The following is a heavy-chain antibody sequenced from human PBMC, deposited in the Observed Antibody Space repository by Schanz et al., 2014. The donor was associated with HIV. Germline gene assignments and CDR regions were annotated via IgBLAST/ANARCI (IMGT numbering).Heavy chain of an antibody. CDR3: ARGFQGFDY. CDR1: GFTFSSYA. J-gene: IGHJ4*02. Sequence: QLLESGGGLVQPGGSLRLSCAASGFTFSSYAMSWVRQAPGKGLEWVALIYYDGTNKYYTDSVKGRFTISRDNSKNTLYLQMNSLRAEDTSVYYCARGFQGFDYWGQGTLVTVSS. V-gene: IGHV3-33*08. D-gene: IGHD3-10*01. CDR2: IYYDGTNK.